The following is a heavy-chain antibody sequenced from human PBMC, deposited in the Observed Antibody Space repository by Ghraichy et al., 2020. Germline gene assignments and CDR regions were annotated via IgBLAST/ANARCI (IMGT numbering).Heavy chain of an antibody. J-gene: IGHJ4*02. V-gene: IGHV3-15*01. D-gene: IGHD3-3*01. CDR3: TTNRYDFWSGYIVLLGWN. CDR2: IKSKTDGGTT. CDR1: GFTFSNAW. Sequence: GGSLRLSCAASGFTFSNAWMSWVRQAPGKGLEWVGRIKSKTDGGTTDYAAPVKGRFTISRDDSKNTLYLQMNSLKTEDTAVYYCTTNRYDFWSGYIVLLGWNWGQGTLVTVSS.